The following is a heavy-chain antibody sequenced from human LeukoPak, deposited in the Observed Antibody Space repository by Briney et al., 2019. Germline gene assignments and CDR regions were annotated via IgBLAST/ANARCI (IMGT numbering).Heavy chain of an antibody. CDR3: ARWIRGVRQNWFDP. CDR1: GFTSSSYD. CDR2: IGTAGDT. Sequence: GGSLRLSCAASGFTSSSYDMHWVRQATGKGLEWVSAIGTAGDTYYPGSVKGRFTISRENAKNSLYLQMNSLRAGDTAVYYCARWIRGVRQNWFDPWGQGTLVTVSS. J-gene: IGHJ5*02. V-gene: IGHV3-13*01. D-gene: IGHD3-10*01.